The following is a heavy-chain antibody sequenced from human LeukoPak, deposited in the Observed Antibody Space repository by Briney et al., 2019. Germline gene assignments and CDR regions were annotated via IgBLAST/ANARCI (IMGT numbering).Heavy chain of an antibody. V-gene: IGHV1-2*02. CDR2: INPNSGGT. J-gene: IGHJ5*02. CDR1: GYTFTSYD. D-gene: IGHD2-2*01. Sequence: ASVKVSCKASGYTFTSYDINWVRQAPGQGLEWMGWINPNSGGTNYAQKFQGRVTMTRDTSISTAYMELSRLRSDDTAVYYCARAGYWYQLLDNWFDPWGQGTLVTVSS. CDR3: ARAGYWYQLLDNWFDP.